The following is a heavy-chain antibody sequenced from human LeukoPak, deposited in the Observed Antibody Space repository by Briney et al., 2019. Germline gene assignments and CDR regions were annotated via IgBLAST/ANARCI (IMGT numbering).Heavy chain of an antibody. D-gene: IGHD3-3*01. CDR3: EKPSIYYDFWSGSYYFDY. CDR1: GFTFSSYA. V-gene: IGHV3-23*01. Sequence: GGSLRLSCAASGFTFSSYAMSWVRQAPGKGLEWVSAISGSGGSTYYADSVKGRFTISRDNSKNTLYLQMNSLRAEDTAVYYCEKPSIYYDFWSGSYYFDYWGQGTLVTVSS. CDR2: ISGSGGST. J-gene: IGHJ4*02.